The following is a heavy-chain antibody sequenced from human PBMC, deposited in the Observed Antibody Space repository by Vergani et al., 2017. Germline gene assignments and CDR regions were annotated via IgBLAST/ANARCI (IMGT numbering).Heavy chain of an antibody. D-gene: IGHD2-2*01. J-gene: IGHJ6*02. CDR2: ISSSSSYT. CDR3: ARIPAAANQFYYYYGMDV. Sequence: QVQLVESGGGLVKPGGSLRLSCAASGFTFSDYYMSWIRQAPGKGLEWVSYISSSSSYTKYADSVKGRFTISRDNAKNSLYLQMNSLRAEDTAVYYCARIPAAANQFYYYYGMDVWGQGTTVTVSS. V-gene: IGHV3-11*05. CDR1: GFTFSDYY.